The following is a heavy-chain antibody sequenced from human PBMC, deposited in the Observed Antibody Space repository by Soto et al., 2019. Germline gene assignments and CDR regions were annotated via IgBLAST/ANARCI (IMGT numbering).Heavy chain of an antibody. CDR2: NSGSGGST. J-gene: IGHJ4*02. D-gene: IGHD2-21*01. CDR1: GFTFSRYA. Sequence: PGGSLRLSCAASGFTFSRYAMSWVRQAPGKGLEWVPVNSGSGGSTSYADSVKGRFTISRDNSKNTLYLQMNNLRAEDTAVYYCAKDYGGDPLDYWGQGTLVTVSS. CDR3: AKDYGGDPLDY. V-gene: IGHV3-23*01.